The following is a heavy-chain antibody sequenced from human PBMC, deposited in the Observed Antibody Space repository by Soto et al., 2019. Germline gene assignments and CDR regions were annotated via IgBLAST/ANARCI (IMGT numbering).Heavy chain of an antibody. J-gene: IGHJ6*02. V-gene: IGHV1-18*01. D-gene: IGHD2-8*01. Sequence: ASVKVSCKASGHTFTSYGISWVRQAPGQGLEWMGWISAYNGNTNYAQKLQGRVTMTTDTSTSTAYMELRSLRSDDTAVYYCARETYCTNGVCYADYYYGMDVWGQGTTVTVSS. CDR3: ARETYCTNGVCYADYYYGMDV. CDR1: GHTFTSYG. CDR2: ISAYNGNT.